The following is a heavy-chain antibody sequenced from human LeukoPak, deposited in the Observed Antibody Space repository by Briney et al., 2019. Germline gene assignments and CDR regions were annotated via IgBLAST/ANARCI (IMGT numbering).Heavy chain of an antibody. V-gene: IGHV3-66*01. CDR3: AKGEVILSYGMDV. CDR1: GFIVSENY. Sequence: GGSLRLSCAASGFIVSENYMSWVRQAPGKGLEWVSTVYSGGLTFYADPVKGRFTISRDNSKNTLYLQMNSLRAEDTAVYYCAKGEVILSYGMDVWGQGTTVTVSS. D-gene: IGHD3-9*01. J-gene: IGHJ6*02. CDR2: VYSGGLT.